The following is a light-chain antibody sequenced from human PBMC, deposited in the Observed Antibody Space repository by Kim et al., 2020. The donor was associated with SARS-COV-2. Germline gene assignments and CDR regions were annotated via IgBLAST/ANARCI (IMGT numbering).Light chain of an antibody. J-gene: IGKJ2*02. CDR1: NK. Sequence: NKLVWYQQKPGQPTTRLIRWSSDREAAIPDRFSGSGSERDFRLTMSSLQAEDVAIYDCQQYHDLTCNFGQGTKLEI. CDR3: QQYHDLTCN. V-gene: IGKV4-1*01. CDR2: WSS.